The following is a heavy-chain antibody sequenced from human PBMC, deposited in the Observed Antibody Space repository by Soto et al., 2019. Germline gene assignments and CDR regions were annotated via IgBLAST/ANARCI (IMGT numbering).Heavy chain of an antibody. CDR2: ISGSGGST. V-gene: IGHV3-23*01. Sequence: EVQLLESGGGLVQPGGSLRLSCAASGFTFSSYAMSWVRQAPGKGLEWVSAISGSGGSTYYADSVKGRFTISRDNSKNTLYLQMNSLRAEDTDVYYCAKDGHRWQQLLYFADYWGQGTLVTVSS. J-gene: IGHJ4*02. CDR3: AKDGHRWQQLLYFADY. CDR1: GFTFSSYA. D-gene: IGHD6-13*01.